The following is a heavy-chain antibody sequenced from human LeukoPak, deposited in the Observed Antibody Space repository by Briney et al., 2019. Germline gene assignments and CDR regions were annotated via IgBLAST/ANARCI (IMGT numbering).Heavy chain of an antibody. CDR2: IIPIFGTA. CDR1: GGTFISYA. Sequence: SVKVSCKASGGTFISYAISWVRQAPGQGLEWMGGIIPIFGTAKYAQKFQGRVTITADESTSTAYMELSSLRSEDTAVYYCAGCGGDCYSANWFDPWGQGTLVTVSS. J-gene: IGHJ5*02. D-gene: IGHD2-21*02. V-gene: IGHV1-69*13. CDR3: AGCGGDCYSANWFDP.